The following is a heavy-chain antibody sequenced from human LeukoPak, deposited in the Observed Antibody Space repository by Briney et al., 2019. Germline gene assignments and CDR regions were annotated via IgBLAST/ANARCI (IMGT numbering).Heavy chain of an antibody. CDR3: AREGAYDFWSGYYPFDY. D-gene: IGHD3-3*01. Sequence: SETLSLTCTASGGSISSYYWSWIRQPAGKGLEWIGRIYTSGSTNYNPSLKSRVTMSVDTSKNQFSLKLSSVTAADTAVYYCAREGAYDFWSGYYPFDYWGQGTLVTVSS. CDR2: IYTSGST. J-gene: IGHJ4*02. CDR1: GGSISSYY. V-gene: IGHV4-4*07.